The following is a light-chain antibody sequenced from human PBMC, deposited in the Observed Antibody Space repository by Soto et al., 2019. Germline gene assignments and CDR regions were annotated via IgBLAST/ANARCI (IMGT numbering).Light chain of an antibody. CDR3: QSYDSSLSGSRV. V-gene: IGLV1-40*01. J-gene: IGLJ2*01. CDR1: RSNIGNNY. Sequence: QAVVTQPPSASGTPGQRVTISCSGSRSNIGNNYVYWYQQLPGTAPKLLIYGNSNRPSGVPDRFSGSKSGTSASLAITGLQAEDEADYYCQSYDSSLSGSRVFGGGTKLTVL. CDR2: GNS.